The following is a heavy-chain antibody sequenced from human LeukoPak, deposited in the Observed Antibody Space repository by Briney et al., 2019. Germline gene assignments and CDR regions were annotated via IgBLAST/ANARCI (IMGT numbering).Heavy chain of an antibody. J-gene: IGHJ4*02. CDR3: ARGADQESDF. D-gene: IGHD2/OR15-2a*01. Sequence: ASVTVSCKSSGHTLNNHFIHWVRQAPGQGLEWMGMINPRDGSTRTLQRFQGRLTMTRDTSTSTLYMGLSSLRSEDTATYFCARGADQESDFWGQGTLVTVSS. CDR1: GHTLNNHF. V-gene: IGHV1-46*02. CDR2: INPRDGST.